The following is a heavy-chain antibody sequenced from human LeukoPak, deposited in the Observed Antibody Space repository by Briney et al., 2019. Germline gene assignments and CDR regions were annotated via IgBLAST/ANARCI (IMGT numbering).Heavy chain of an antibody. CDR2: ISGSGGRT. CDR3: GKDSGYYYDSSGYLGDY. CDR1: EFSFNNYA. V-gene: IGHV3-23*01. Sequence: GGSLRLSCAAAEFSFNNYAMNWVRQAPGKGLEWVSAISGSGGRTYYADSVKGRFTISRDNAKNSLYLQMNSLRAEDTALYYCGKDSGYYYDSSGYLGDYWGQGTLVTVSS. J-gene: IGHJ4*02. D-gene: IGHD3-22*01.